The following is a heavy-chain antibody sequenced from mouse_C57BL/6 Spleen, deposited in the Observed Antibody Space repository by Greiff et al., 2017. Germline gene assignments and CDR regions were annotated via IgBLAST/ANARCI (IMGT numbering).Heavy chain of an antibody. CDR2: IYPGSGST. J-gene: IGHJ2*01. Sequence: QVQLQQPGAELVKPGASVKMSCKASGYTFTSYWITWVKQRPGQGLEWIGDIYPGSGSTKYNEKFKSKATLTVDTSSRTAYMQLSSLTSEDSAVYYCARERWLLRGVLDYFDYWGQGTTLTVSS. CDR1: GYTFTSYW. D-gene: IGHD2-3*01. V-gene: IGHV1-55*01. CDR3: ARERWLLRGVLDYFDY.